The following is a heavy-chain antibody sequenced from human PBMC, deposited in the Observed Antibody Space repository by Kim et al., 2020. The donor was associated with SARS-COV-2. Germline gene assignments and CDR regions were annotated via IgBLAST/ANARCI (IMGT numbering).Heavy chain of an antibody. D-gene: IGHD3-10*01. CDR1: GASVTTDSHY. CDR3: ARHGVMVRGIILSDENFQL. CDR2: IFHNGNS. J-gene: IGHJ1*01. V-gene: IGHV4-39*01. Sequence: SETLSLTCTVSGASVTTDSHYWGWVRQPQGKGPEWLGSIFHNGNSYFNPSLKTRLTISVDTSKNQFSLNLTSVTAADTAVYYCARHGVMVRGIILSDENFQLLGLGTLLTVSS.